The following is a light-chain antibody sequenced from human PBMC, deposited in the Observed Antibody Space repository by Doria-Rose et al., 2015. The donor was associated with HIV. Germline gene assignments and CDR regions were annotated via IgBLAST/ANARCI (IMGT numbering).Light chain of an antibody. CDR3: HQYGTSWT. J-gene: IGKJ1*01. Sequence: EIVLTQSPGTMSLSPGERATLSCRASQSFSGTYLAWYQQKPGQAPSLLIYDGSTRATGITDRLSASGSGTDFTLTINRLEPEDFALYYCHQYGTSWTFGQGTKVEI. CDR2: DGS. V-gene: IGKV3-20*01. CDR1: QSFSGTY.